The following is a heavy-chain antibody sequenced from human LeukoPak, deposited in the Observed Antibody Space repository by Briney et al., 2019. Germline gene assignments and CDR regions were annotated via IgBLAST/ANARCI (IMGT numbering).Heavy chain of an antibody. CDR1: GYTFTGYY. CDR3: ARSGSSRWYGDHYYFDY. Sequence: ASVNVSCKASGYTFTGYYIHWVRQAPGQRLEWMGWINAGNGDTKYSQRFQGRVTITGDTSASTAYMELSSLRSEDTGVFYCARSGSSRWYGDHYYFDYWGQGTLVTVSS. CDR2: INAGNGDT. J-gene: IGHJ4*02. D-gene: IGHD2-15*01. V-gene: IGHV1-3*01.